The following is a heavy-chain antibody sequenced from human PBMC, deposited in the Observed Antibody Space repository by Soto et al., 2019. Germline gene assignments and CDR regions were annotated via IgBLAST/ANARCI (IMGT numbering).Heavy chain of an antibody. CDR1: GGTFSSYA. Sequence: QVQLVQSGAEVKKPGSSVKVSCKASGGTFSSYAISCVRQAPGQGLEWMGGIIPIFGTANYAQKFQGRVTITADESTSTAYMELSSLRSEDTAVYYCARSPARPYYYDSSGYYHWGQGTLVTVSS. V-gene: IGHV1-69*01. J-gene: IGHJ5*02. CDR3: ARSPARPYYYDSSGYYH. D-gene: IGHD3-22*01. CDR2: IIPIFGTA.